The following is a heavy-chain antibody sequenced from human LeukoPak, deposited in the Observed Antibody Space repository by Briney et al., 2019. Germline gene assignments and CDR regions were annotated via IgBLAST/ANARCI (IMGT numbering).Heavy chain of an antibody. J-gene: IGHJ4*02. Sequence: GGSLRLSCAASGFTFSSHLMHWVRQAPGKGLVWVSRISSDGTYTNYADSVKGRFVISRDNAKNSLYLQMNSLGAEDTAVYYCARETGLGADYWGQGTLVTVSS. CDR2: ISSDGTYT. D-gene: IGHD1-26*01. CDR3: ARETGLGADY. V-gene: IGHV3-74*01. CDR1: GFTFSSHL.